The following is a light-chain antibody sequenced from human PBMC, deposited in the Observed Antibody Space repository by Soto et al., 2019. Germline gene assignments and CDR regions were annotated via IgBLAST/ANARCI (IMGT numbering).Light chain of an antibody. CDR1: QGISSW. CDR3: QQANSFPRT. CDR2: AAS. Sequence: DLQMTQSPSSVSASVVDRVTITCRATQGISSWLAWYQQKPGKAPKLLIYAASSLQSGVPSRFSGSGYGTDFTIPINNLQTEDFATYYCQQANSFPRTFVPGTKVDIK. J-gene: IGKJ3*01. V-gene: IGKV1-12*01.